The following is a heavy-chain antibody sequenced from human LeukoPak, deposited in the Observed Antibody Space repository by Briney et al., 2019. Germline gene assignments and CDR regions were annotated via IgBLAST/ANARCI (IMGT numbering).Heavy chain of an antibody. CDR1: GFTFDDYA. J-gene: IGHJ4*02. CDR3: AKEDTAMAYFDY. D-gene: IGHD5-18*01. Sequence: PGGSLRLSCAASGFTFDDYAMHWVRQAPGKGLEWVSGISWNSGSIGYADSVKGRFTISRDNSKNTLYLQMNSLRAEDTAVYYCAKEDTAMAYFDYWGQGTLVTVSS. V-gene: IGHV3-9*01. CDR2: ISWNSGSI.